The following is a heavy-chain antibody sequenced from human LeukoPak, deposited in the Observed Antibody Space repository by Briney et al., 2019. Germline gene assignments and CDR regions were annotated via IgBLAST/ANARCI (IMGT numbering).Heavy chain of an antibody. J-gene: IGHJ4*02. CDR3: ARGGRDTIFGVVIIPFDC. CDR1: GGSFSGYY. V-gene: IGHV4-34*01. CDR2: INHSGST. Sequence: SETLSLTCAVYGGSFSGYYWSWIRQPPGKGLEWIGEINHSGSTNYNPSLKSRVTISVDTSKNQFSLKLSSVTAADTAVYYCARGGRDTIFGVVIIPFDCWGQGTLVTVSS. D-gene: IGHD3-3*01.